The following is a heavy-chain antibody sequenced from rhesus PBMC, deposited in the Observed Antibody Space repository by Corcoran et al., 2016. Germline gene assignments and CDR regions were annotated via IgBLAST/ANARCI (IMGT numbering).Heavy chain of an antibody. CDR2: VDPEDGEA. Sequence: EVQLVQSGAEVKKPGASVKISCKASGYTFTDYYLHWVRQAPGKGLEWMGSVDPEDGEAIHEQKFQDRVTITADTSTDTAYMELSSLRSEDTAVYYCATGRVLGAAGPDSYFDYWGQGVLVTVSS. CDR3: ATGRVLGAAGPDSYFDY. CDR1: GYTFTDYY. J-gene: IGHJ4*01. V-gene: IGHV1-111*02. D-gene: IGHD6-13*01.